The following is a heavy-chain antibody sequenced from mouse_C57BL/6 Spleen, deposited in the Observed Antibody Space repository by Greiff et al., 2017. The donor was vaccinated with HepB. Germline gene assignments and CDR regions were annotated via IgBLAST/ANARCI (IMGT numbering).Heavy chain of an antibody. D-gene: IGHD2-4*01. CDR1: GYTFTSYW. V-gene: IGHV1-69*01. Sequence: QVQLQQPGAELVMPGASVKLSCKASGYTFTSYWMHWVKQRPGQGLEWIGEIDPSDSYTNYNQKFKGKSTLTVDKSSSTAYMQLSSLTSEDSAVYYCARTGGTIIRAYAMDYWGQGTSVTVSS. J-gene: IGHJ4*01. CDR3: ARTGGTIIRAYAMDY. CDR2: IDPSDSYT.